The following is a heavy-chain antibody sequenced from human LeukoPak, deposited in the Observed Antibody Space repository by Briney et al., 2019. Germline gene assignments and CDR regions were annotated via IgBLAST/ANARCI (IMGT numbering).Heavy chain of an antibody. CDR3: ARALYDSSGYYFDY. D-gene: IGHD3-22*01. CDR1: GFTFSAYS. V-gene: IGHV3-21*06. Sequence: GGSLRLSCATSGFTFSAYSMNWVRQAPGKGLECVSSISGSNIYINYADSVKGRFTISSDNARDSVFLQMNSLRAEDTAVYYCARALYDSSGYYFDYWGQGTLVAVSS. CDR2: ISGSNIYI. J-gene: IGHJ4*02.